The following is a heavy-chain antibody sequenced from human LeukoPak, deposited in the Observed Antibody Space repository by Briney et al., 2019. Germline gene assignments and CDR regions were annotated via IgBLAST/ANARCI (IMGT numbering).Heavy chain of an antibody. CDR1: GFTFSDYY. CDR2: ISSSGSTI. V-gene: IGHV3-11*01. D-gene: IGHD2-2*01. Sequence: PGGSLRLSCAASGFTFSDYYMSWIRQAPGKGLEWVSYISSSGSTIYYADSVKGRFTISRDNAKNSLYLQMNSLRAEDTAVYCCARESYCSSTSCYGGDHWGQGTLVTVSS. J-gene: IGHJ4*02. CDR3: ARESYCSSTSCYGGDH.